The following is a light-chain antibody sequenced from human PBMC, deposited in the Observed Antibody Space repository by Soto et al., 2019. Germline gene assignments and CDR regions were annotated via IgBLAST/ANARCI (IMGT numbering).Light chain of an antibody. CDR1: QSVSSSY. Sequence: PGDRVTLSCRASQSVSSSYLTWYQQKPGQAPRLLIYGASTRATSIPARFSGSGSGTDFTLTISSLQPEDFAVYYCQQDYSLPWTFGQGTKVEIK. V-gene: IGKV3D-7*01. J-gene: IGKJ1*01. CDR3: QQDYSLPWT. CDR2: GAS.